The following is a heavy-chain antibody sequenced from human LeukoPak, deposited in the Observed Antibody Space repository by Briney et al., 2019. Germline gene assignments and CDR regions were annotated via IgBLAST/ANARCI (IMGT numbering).Heavy chain of an antibody. D-gene: IGHD5-12*01. J-gene: IGHJ3*02. CDR2: IYTSGST. Sequence: SETLSLTCTVSGGSISSYYWSWIRQPAGKGLEWIGRIYTSGSTNYNPSLKSRLTMSVDTSKNQFSLKLSSVTAADTAVYYCARVPSSGIVATNDAFDIWGQGTMVTVSS. CDR1: GGSISSYY. V-gene: IGHV4-4*07. CDR3: ARVPSSGIVATNDAFDI.